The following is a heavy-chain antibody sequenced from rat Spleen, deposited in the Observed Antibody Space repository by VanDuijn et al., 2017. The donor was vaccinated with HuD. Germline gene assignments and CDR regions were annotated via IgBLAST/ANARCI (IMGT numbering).Heavy chain of an antibody. CDR1: GFIFNYYW. D-gene: IGHD1-6*01. Sequence: EVQLVESGGGLVQPGGSLKLSCVASGFIFNYYWMTWIRQAPGKGLERVASITNASGRTYYPDSVKGRFTISRDTAQNTLYLQMGSLRSEDTATYYCTTYSDYGTSPFAYWGRGTLVTVSS. CDR3: TTYSDYGTSPFAY. V-gene: IGHV5-31*01. J-gene: IGHJ3*01. CDR2: ITNASGRT.